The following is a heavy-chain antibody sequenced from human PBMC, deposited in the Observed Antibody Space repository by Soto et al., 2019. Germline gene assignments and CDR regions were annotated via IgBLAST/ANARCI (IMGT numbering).Heavy chain of an antibody. V-gene: IGHV3-33*06. D-gene: IGHD2-21*01. CDR1: GFTFSSYG. CDR3: AKGPPPSHIDIFDY. CDR2: IWDGGSNK. Sequence: PGGSLRLSCAASGFTFSSYGMHWVRQAPGKGLEWVSVIWDGGSNKYYADSVKGRFTISRDNSKNTLYLQMNSLRAEDTAVYYCAKGPPPSHIDIFDYWGQGTLVTVS. J-gene: IGHJ4*02.